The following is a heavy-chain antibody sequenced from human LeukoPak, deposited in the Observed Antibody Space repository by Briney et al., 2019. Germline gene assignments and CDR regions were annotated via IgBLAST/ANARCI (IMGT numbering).Heavy chain of an antibody. D-gene: IGHD3-10*01. J-gene: IGHJ6*03. CDR3: ARVYYGSGSLYQYYYYVDV. V-gene: IGHV4-39*07. Sequence: SETLSLTCTVSGGSISSSSYYWGWIRQPLGKGLEWIGSIYYSGSTYYNTSLKSRVTISVDTSKNQFSLKLSSVTAADTAVYYCARVYYGSGSLYQYYYYVDVWGKGTTVTISS. CDR2: IYYSGST. CDR1: GGSISSSSYY.